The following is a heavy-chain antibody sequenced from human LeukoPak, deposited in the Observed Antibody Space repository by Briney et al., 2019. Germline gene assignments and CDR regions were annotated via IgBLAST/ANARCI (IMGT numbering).Heavy chain of an antibody. D-gene: IGHD3-16*02. CDR3: ARSDFFISFDY. V-gene: IGHV4-31*03. CDR2: IYYSGST. J-gene: IGHJ4*02. CDR1: GGSISSGGYY. Sequence: SETLSPTCTVSGGSISSGGYYWSWIRQHPGKGLEWIGYIYYSGSTYYNPSLKSRVTISVDTSKNQFSLKLSSVTAADTAVYYCARSDFFISFDYWGQGTLVTVSS.